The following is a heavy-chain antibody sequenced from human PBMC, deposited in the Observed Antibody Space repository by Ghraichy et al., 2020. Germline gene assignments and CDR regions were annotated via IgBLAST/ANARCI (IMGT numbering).Heavy chain of an antibody. CDR3: SYGYYYYYGMDV. D-gene: IGHD3-16*01. CDR2: ISSSSSTI. J-gene: IGHJ6*02. V-gene: IGHV3-48*02. CDR1: GFTFSSYS. Sequence: GGSLRLSCAASGFTFSSYSMNWVRQAPGKGLEWVSYISSSSSTIYYADSVKGRFTISRDNAKNSLYLQMNSLRDEDTAVYYCSYGYYYYYGMDVWGQGTTVTVSS.